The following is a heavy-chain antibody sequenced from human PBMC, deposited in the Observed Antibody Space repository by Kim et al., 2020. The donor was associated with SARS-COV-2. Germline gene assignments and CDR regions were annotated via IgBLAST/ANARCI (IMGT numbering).Heavy chain of an antibody. Sequence: SETLSLTCTVSGGSISSSSYYWGWIRQPPGKGLEWIGSIYYSGSTYYNPSLKSRVTISVDTSKNQFSLKLSSVTAADTAVYYCARHKSPHPWFGELPPDLRVLLDVWGQGTTVTVSS. D-gene: IGHD3-10*01. J-gene: IGHJ6*02. CDR1: GGSISSSSYY. CDR3: ARHKSPHPWFGELPPDLRVLLDV. V-gene: IGHV4-39*01. CDR2: IYYSGST.